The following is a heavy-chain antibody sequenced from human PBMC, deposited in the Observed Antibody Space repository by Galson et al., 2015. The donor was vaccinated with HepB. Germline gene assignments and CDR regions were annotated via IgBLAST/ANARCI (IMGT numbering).Heavy chain of an antibody. D-gene: IGHD5-12*01. CDR1: GFTFGTSW. V-gene: IGHV3-74*01. J-gene: IGHJ5*02. CDR3: VRGAGYVMGS. Sequence: SLRLSCAASGFTFGTSWMHWVRQAPGKGLEWVAQIKGDASGIYYGDSVKGRFAISRDNAKNTLYLQLNSLRGDDTAVYFCVRGAGYVMGSWGLGTLVTVSS. CDR2: IKGDASGI.